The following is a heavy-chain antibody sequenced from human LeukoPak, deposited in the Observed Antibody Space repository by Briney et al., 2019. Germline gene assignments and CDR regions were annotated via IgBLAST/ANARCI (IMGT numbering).Heavy chain of an antibody. D-gene: IGHD2-15*01. CDR2: ISYDGSNK. CDR1: GFTFSSYA. V-gene: IGHV3-30*04. Sequence: GGSLRLSCAASGFTFSSYAVHWVRQAPGKGLEWVAVISYDGSNKYYADSVKGRFTISRDNSKNTLYLQMNSLRAEDTAVYYCARGYCSGGSCYRSFDYWGQGTLVTVSS. CDR3: ARGYCSGGSCYRSFDY. J-gene: IGHJ4*02.